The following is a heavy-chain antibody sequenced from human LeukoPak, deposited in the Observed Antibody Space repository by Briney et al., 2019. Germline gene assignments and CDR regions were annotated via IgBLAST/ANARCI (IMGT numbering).Heavy chain of an antibody. D-gene: IGHD2-15*01. CDR3: ARDCSGGSCYDGFDY. CDR2: IWYDGSNK. V-gene: IGHV3-33*01. Sequence: PGRSLRLSCAASGFTFSSYGMHWVRQAPGKGLEWVAVIWYDGSNKYYADSVKGRFTISRDNSKNTLYLQMNSLRAGDTAVYYCARDCSGGSCYDGFDYWGQGTLVTVSS. J-gene: IGHJ4*02. CDR1: GFTFSSYG.